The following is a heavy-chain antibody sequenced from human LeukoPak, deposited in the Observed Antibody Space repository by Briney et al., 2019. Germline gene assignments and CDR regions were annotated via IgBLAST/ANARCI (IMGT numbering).Heavy chain of an antibody. J-gene: IGHJ4*02. CDR1: GFTFSSYS. CDR3: AKLGDILTGYPYYFDY. Sequence: GGSLRLSCAASGFTFSSYSMNWARQAPGKGLEWVSSISSSSSYIYYADSVKGRFTISRDNAKNSLYLQMNSLRAEDTAVYYCAKLGDILTGYPYYFDYWGQGTLVTVSS. V-gene: IGHV3-21*01. D-gene: IGHD3-9*01. CDR2: ISSSSSYI.